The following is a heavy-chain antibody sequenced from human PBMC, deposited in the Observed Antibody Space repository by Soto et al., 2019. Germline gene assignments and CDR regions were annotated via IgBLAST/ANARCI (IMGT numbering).Heavy chain of an antibody. Sequence: GESLKISCKGSGYSFTSYWIGWVRQMPGKGLEWMGIIYPGDSDTRYSPSFQGQVTISADKSISTAYLQWSSLKASDTAMYYCARLAASTRNTTGTHTSKTRWENFDYWGQGTLVTVSS. CDR1: GYSFTSYW. V-gene: IGHV5-51*01. CDR3: ARLAASTRNTTGTHTSKTRWENFDY. J-gene: IGHJ4*02. CDR2: IYPGDSDT. D-gene: IGHD1-1*01.